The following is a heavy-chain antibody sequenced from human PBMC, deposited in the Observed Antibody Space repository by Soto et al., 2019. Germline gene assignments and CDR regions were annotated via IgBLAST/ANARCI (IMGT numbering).Heavy chain of an antibody. Sequence: TLSLTGTVSGGSISSGGYDGCCIRQHQGKGREGIGYIYYIVSTYYNPSLKRRVTISVDTSKNQFSLKLRSVTAADTAVYYCAREVFYGGDFHFYAFYIWGQGTLVTVSS. CDR2: IYYIVST. J-gene: IGHJ3*02. CDR3: AREVFYGGDFHFYAFYI. CDR1: GGSISSGGYD. V-gene: IGHV4-31*03. D-gene: IGHD2-21*02.